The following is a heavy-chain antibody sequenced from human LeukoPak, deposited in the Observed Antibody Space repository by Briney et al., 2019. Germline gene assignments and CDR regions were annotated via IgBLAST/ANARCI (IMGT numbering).Heavy chain of an antibody. Sequence: GSLRLSCAVSGFTFSNYAMHWVRQAPGKGLEWVAFIRSDGSNKNYADSVKGRFTISRDNSKNTLYLQMNSLRTEDTAVYYCAKDWSMDVWGKGTTVTVSS. CDR1: GFTFSNYA. CDR3: AKDWSMDV. J-gene: IGHJ6*04. CDR2: IRSDGSNK. V-gene: IGHV3-30*02.